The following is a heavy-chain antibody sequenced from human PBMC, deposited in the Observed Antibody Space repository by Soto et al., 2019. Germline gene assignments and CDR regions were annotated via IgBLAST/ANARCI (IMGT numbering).Heavy chain of an antibody. D-gene: IGHD4-17*01. J-gene: IGHJ6*03. V-gene: IGHV3-23*01. Sequence: EVQLLESGGGLVQPGGSLRLSCAASGFTFSSYAMSWVRQAPGKGLEWVSAISGSGGSTYYADSVKGRFTISRDNSKNTLYLQMNSLRAEDTAVYYCAKDGYQDCGDYYYYMDVWGKGTTVTVSS. CDR3: AKDGYQDCGDYYYYMDV. CDR2: ISGSGGST. CDR1: GFTFSSYA.